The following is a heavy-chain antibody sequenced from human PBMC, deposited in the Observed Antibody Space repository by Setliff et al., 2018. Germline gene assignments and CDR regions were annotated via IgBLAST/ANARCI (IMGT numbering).Heavy chain of an antibody. D-gene: IGHD2-15*01. Sequence: PGGSLTLSCTASGFTFSSYAMYWVRQAPGKGLEWVAVISYDGSNKYYADSVKGRFTISRDNSKNTLYLQMNSLRAEETAVYYCARALREYCSGGSCYNWFDPWGQGTLVTVSS. CDR3: ARALREYCSGGSCYNWFDP. CDR2: ISYDGSNK. V-gene: IGHV3-30*04. CDR1: GFTFSSYA. J-gene: IGHJ5*02.